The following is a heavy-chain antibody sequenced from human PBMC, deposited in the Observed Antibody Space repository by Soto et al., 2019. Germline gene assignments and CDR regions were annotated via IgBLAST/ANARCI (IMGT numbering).Heavy chain of an antibody. J-gene: IGHJ4*02. V-gene: IGHV1-69*01. CDR3: ARRDRFGVCSGGSCYPGGYDY. CDR2: IIPIFGTA. Sequence: QVQLVQSGAEVKKPGSSVKVSCKASGGTFSSYAISWVRQAPGQGLEWMGGIIPIFGTANYAQKFQGRVTITADESTSTAYMELSSLRSEDTAVYYCARRDRFGVCSGGSCYPGGYDYWGQGTLVTVSS. CDR1: GGTFSSYA. D-gene: IGHD2-15*01.